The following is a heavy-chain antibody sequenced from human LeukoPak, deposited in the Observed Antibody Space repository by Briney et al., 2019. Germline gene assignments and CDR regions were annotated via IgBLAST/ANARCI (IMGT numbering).Heavy chain of an antibody. D-gene: IGHD6-13*01. V-gene: IGHV4-59*01. Sequence: SETLSLTCTVSGGSISSYYWSWIRQPPGRGLEWIGYIYYSGSTNYNPSLKSRVTISVDTSKNQFSLKLSSVTAADTAVYYCARGIAAAFNWFDPWGQGTLVTVSS. J-gene: IGHJ5*02. CDR3: ARGIAAAFNWFDP. CDR1: GGSISSYY. CDR2: IYYSGST.